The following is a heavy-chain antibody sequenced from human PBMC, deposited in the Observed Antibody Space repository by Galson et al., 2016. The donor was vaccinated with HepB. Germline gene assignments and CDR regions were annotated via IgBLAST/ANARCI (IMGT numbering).Heavy chain of an antibody. CDR3: ARDLGGDY. Sequence: CAASGFTFSDYAMQWVRQAPGQGLEWVAVISYDGYKKYHADSVKGRFTISRDNSKSTLYLQMNSLRAEDTAVYFCARDLGGDYWGQGTLVTVSS. CDR2: ISYDGYKK. J-gene: IGHJ4*02. CDR1: GFTFSDYA. V-gene: IGHV3-30*04.